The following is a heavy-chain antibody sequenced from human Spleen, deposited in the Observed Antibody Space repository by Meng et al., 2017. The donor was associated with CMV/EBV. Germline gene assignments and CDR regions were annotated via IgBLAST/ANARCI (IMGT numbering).Heavy chain of an antibody. CDR3: ARNRERITIFGVGMDV. J-gene: IGHJ6*02. Sequence: SVKVSCKASGGTFSSYTISWVRQAPGQGLEWMGRIIPILGIANYAQKFQGRVTITADKSTSTAYMELSSLRSEDTAVYYCARNRERITIFGVGMDVWGQGTTVTVSS. CDR2: IIPILGIA. D-gene: IGHD3-3*01. CDR1: GGTFSSYT. V-gene: IGHV1-69*02.